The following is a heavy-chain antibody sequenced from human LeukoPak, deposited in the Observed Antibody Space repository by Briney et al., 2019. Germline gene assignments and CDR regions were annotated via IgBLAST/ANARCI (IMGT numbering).Heavy chain of an antibody. Sequence: PSETLSLTCTVSGGSISSSSYYWGRIRQPPGKGLEWIGSIYYSGSTYYNPSLKSRVTIPVDTSKNQFSLKLSSVTAADTAVYYCAREQRFYYDSSGLNNDAFDIWGQGTMVTVSS. CDR2: IYYSGST. V-gene: IGHV4-39*07. D-gene: IGHD3-22*01. CDR1: GGSISSSSYY. J-gene: IGHJ3*02. CDR3: AREQRFYYDSSGLNNDAFDI.